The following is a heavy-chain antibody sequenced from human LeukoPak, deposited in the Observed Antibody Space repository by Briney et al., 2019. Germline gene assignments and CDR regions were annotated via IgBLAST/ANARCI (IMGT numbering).Heavy chain of an antibody. CDR1: GFTFSSYW. CDR3: ARGTKTDWLLSPFDY. CDR2: INTDGSTT. Sequence: GGSLRLSCAASGFTFSSYWMHWVRQAPGKGLVWVSRINTDGSTTSYADSVKGRFTVSRDNAKNSLYLQMNSLRAEDTAVYYCARGTKTDWLLSPFDYWGQGTLVTVSS. J-gene: IGHJ4*02. V-gene: IGHV3-74*01. D-gene: IGHD3-9*01.